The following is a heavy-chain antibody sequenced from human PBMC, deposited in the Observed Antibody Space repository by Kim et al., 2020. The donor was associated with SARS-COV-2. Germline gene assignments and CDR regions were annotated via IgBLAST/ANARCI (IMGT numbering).Heavy chain of an antibody. V-gene: IGHV4-34*01. Sequence: SETLSLTCAVYGGSFSGYYWSWIRQPPGKGLEWIGEINHSGSTNYNPSLKSRVTISVDTSKNQFSLKLSSVTAADTAVYYCARGPSLSVWGQGTMVTVSS. J-gene: IGHJ3*01. CDR2: INHSGST. CDR1: GGSFSGYY. CDR3: ARGPSLSV.